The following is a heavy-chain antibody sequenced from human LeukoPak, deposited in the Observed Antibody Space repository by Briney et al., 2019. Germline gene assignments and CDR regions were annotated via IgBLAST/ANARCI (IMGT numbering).Heavy chain of an antibody. V-gene: IGHV3-33*05. J-gene: IGHJ4*02. CDR1: GFTFRRYA. D-gene: IGHD3-22*01. CDR2: MSSDGSNK. CDR3: AREDRYDSRTDRVVDY. Sequence: GGSLRLSCEASGFTFRRYAMHWVRQTPGKGLEWVAIMSSDGSNKYYVDSVKGRFTISRDNSKNTLYLQMNSLRAEDTAVYYCAREDRYDSRTDRVVDYWGQGTLVIVSS.